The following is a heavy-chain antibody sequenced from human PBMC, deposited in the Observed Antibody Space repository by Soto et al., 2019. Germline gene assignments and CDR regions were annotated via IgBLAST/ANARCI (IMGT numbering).Heavy chain of an antibody. CDR1: GYTFTDYY. Sequence: QVQLVQSGAEVKKPGASVKVSCKASGYTFTDYYIHWVRQAPGQGLEWMGWIDPKSGGTHNAQKFQGWVTMTRDTSITTFYMDLSRLTSDDTAVYYCARDHGRKESHWYFDFWGRGTLVTVSS. J-gene: IGHJ2*01. CDR2: IDPKSGGT. V-gene: IGHV1-2*04. CDR3: ARDHGRKESHWYFDF.